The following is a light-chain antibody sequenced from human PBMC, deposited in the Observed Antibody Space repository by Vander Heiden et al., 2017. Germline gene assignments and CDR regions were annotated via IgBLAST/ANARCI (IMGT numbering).Light chain of an antibody. CDR2: KAS. CDR1: QRISWW. V-gene: IGKV1-5*03. J-gene: IGKJ4*01. CDR3: QQYDSYPLT. Sequence: DIQMTQSPSTLSASVGDRVTITCRASQRISWWLAWYQQKPWKAPNLLIYKASSLESGVPSRFSGSGSGTEFTLTISSLQPDDFATYYCQQYDSYPLTFGGGTKVEIK.